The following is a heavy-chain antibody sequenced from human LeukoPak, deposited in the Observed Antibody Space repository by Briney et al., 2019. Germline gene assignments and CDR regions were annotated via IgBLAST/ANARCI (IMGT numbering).Heavy chain of an antibody. CDR3: STEDKYCTTTTCADY. D-gene: IGHD2-2*01. Sequence: ASVKVSCKASGYSFTTYYVHWVRQAPGQGLEWMGYMRPASGDSNFAHKFQDRVTMTRDTSITTAYLELSRLTSDDTAVYFCSTEDKYCTTTTCADYWGQGTLVTASS. CDR1: GYSFTTYY. CDR2: MRPASGDS. V-gene: IGHV1-2*02. J-gene: IGHJ4*02.